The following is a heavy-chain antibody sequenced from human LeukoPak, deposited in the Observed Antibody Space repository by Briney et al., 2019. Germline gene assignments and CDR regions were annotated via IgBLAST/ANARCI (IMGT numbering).Heavy chain of an antibody. D-gene: IGHD2-2*01. J-gene: IGHJ6*02. CDR3: ARRSRYGMDV. CDR1: GFTFSSYA. CDR2: ISYDGSNK. Sequence: GRSLRLSCAASGFTFSSYAMHWVRQAPGKGLEWVAVISYDGSNKYYADSVKGRFTISRDNSKNTLYLQMNSLRAEDTAVYYCARRSRYGMDVWGQGTTVTVSS. V-gene: IGHV3-30*04.